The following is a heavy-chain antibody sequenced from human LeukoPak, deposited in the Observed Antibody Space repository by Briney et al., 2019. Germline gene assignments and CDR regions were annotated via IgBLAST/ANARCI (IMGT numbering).Heavy chain of an antibody. CDR1: GGSISSSSHY. Sequence: SETLSLTCSVSGGSISSSSHYWDWIRQPPGEGLEWIGSIYYSGSTYYNPSLKSRVTISVDMSKNQFSLKLSSVTAADTAMYYCAISSDYYVTPHWYFDLWGRGTLVTVSS. CDR3: AISSDYYVTPHWYFDL. CDR2: IYYSGST. V-gene: IGHV4-39*07. D-gene: IGHD3-10*02. J-gene: IGHJ2*01.